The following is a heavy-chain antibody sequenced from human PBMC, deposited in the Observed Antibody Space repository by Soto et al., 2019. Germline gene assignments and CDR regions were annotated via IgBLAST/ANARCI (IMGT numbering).Heavy chain of an antibody. D-gene: IGHD4-17*01. CDR1: GGSISSSSYY. Sequence: SETLSLTCTVSGGSISSSSYYWGWIRQPPGKGLEWIGSIYYSGSTYYNPSLKSRVTISVDTSKNQFSLKLSSVTAADTAVYYCARHSADDYGATEIDYRGQGTLVTVSS. J-gene: IGHJ4*02. CDR3: ARHSADDYGATEIDY. V-gene: IGHV4-39*01. CDR2: IYYSGST.